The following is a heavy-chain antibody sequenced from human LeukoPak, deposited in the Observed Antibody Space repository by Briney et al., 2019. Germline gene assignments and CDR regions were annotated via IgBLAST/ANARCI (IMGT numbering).Heavy chain of an antibody. D-gene: IGHD3-3*01. CDR3: ASTYNFWSGYSSQNTDAFDI. CDR1: GGSISSYY. V-gene: IGHV4-59*08. CDR2: IYYSGST. Sequence: SETLSLTCTVSGGSISSYYWSWIRQPPGKGLKWIGYIYYSGSTNYNPSLKSRVTISVDTSKNQFSLKLSSVTAADTAVYYCASTYNFWSGYSSQNTDAFDIWGQGTMVTVSS. J-gene: IGHJ3*02.